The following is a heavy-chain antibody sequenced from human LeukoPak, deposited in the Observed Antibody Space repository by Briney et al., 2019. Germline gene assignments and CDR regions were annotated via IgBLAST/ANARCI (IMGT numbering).Heavy chain of an antibody. Sequence: PGGSLRLSCAASGFTFSSYAMSWVRQAPGKGLEWVSAISGSGGSTYYADSVKGRFTISRDHSKNTLYLQMNSLRAEDTAVYYCAKPDRITMVRGVIIYPDYGGQGTLVTVSS. J-gene: IGHJ4*02. CDR1: GFTFSSYA. CDR3: AKPDRITMVRGVIIYPDY. CDR2: ISGSGGST. D-gene: IGHD3-10*01. V-gene: IGHV3-23*01.